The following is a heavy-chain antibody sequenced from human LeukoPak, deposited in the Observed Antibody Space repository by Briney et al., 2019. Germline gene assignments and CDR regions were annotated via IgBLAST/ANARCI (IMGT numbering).Heavy chain of an antibody. V-gene: IGHV3-30*18. D-gene: IGHD3-10*01. CDR1: GFXFSTYG. J-gene: IGHJ4*02. Sequence: GGSLRLSCAASGFXFSTYGIYWVRQAPGKGLEWVAVISFDGSNKYYVDSVKGRFTISRDNSKKTLYLQMNSLRTEDTAVYYCVKIDGSGSYYPPDYWGQGTLVTVSS. CDR2: ISFDGSNK. CDR3: VKIDGSGSYYPPDY.